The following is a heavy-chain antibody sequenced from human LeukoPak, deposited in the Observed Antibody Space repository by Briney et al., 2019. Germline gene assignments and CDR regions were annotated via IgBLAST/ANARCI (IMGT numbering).Heavy chain of an antibody. Sequence: GGSLRLSCTASGFTFRSYAMHWVRQAPGKGLEWVAVISYDATDKYYADSVKGRFTISRDNSKNTLYLQMNSLRTYDTAVYYCVTHGTPGGFNAFDFWGQGTRVTVSS. J-gene: IGHJ3*01. CDR3: VTHGTPGGFNAFDF. D-gene: IGHD1-1*01. CDR1: GFTFRSYA. V-gene: IGHV3-30*04. CDR2: ISYDATDK.